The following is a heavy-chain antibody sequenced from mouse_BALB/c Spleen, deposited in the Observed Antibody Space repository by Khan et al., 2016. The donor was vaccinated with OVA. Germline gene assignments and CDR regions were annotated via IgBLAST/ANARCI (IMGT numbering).Heavy chain of an antibody. CDR1: GFTLMSYY. CDR2: IYPGDGRT. V-gene: IGHV1S56*01. D-gene: IGHD1-1*01. CDR3: AISYYGTVWYFDV. Sequence: QVQLKESGPELVKPGASVKMSCKASGFTLMSYYIHWVKQRPGQGLEWIGWIYPGDGRTKYNENFKGKTTLTADKSSSTAYMLLSSLTSEDSAIHFCAISYYGTVWYFDVWGAGTTVTVSS. J-gene: IGHJ1*01.